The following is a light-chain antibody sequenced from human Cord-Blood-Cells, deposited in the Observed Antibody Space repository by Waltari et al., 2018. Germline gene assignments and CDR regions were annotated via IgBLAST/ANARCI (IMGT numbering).Light chain of an antibody. J-gene: IGLJ3*02. CDR1: SSDAGGYNS. V-gene: IGLV2-14*01. CDR2: DVS. Sequence: QSALTQPASVSGSPGQSITISCTGTSSDAGGYNSVSWYQQHPGKAPKLMIYDVSKRPSGVSNRFSGSKSGNTASLTISGLQAEDEADYYCSSYTSSSTWVFGGGTKLTVL. CDR3: SSYTSSSTWV.